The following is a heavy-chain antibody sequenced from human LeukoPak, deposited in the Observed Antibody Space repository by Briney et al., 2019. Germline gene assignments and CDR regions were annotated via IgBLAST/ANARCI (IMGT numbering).Heavy chain of an antibody. CDR3: ASAGDPYYYYGMDV. D-gene: IGHD1-1*01. J-gene: IGHJ6*02. CDR2: IIPILGIA. Sequence: ASVKVSCKASGYTFTGYYMHWVRQAPGQGLEWMGRIIPILGIANYAQKFQGRVTITADKSTSTAYMELSSLRSEDTAVYYCASAGDPYYYYGMDVWGQGTTVTVSS. V-gene: IGHV1-69*02. CDR1: GYTFTGYY.